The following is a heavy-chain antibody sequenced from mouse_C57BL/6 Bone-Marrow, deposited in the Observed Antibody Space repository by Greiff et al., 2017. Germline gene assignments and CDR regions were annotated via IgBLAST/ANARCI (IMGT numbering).Heavy chain of an antibody. Sequence: QVHVKQSGAELVKPGASVKMSCKPSGYTFTSYWITWVKQRPGQGLEWIGDIYPGSGSTNYNEKFKSKATLTVDTSSSTAYMQLSSLTSEDSAVYCCARPYYSNYWYFDVWGTGTTVTVSS. V-gene: IGHV1-55*01. J-gene: IGHJ1*03. CDR3: ARPYYSNYWYFDV. CDR1: GYTFTSYW. D-gene: IGHD2-5*01. CDR2: IYPGSGST.